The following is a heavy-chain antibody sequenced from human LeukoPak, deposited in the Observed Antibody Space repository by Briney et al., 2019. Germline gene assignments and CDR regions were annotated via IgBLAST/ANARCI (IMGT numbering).Heavy chain of an antibody. CDR3: AKDIGYYYDSSGYSLDY. Sequence: GGSLRVSCAASGFTFSSHSMNWVRQAPGKGLEWVSYISSSGSTIYYADSVKGRFTISRDNAKNSLYLQMNSLRAEDTALYYCAKDIGYYYDSSGYSLDYWGQGTLVTVSS. D-gene: IGHD3-22*01. CDR1: GFTFSSHS. CDR2: ISSSGSTI. V-gene: IGHV3-48*04. J-gene: IGHJ4*02.